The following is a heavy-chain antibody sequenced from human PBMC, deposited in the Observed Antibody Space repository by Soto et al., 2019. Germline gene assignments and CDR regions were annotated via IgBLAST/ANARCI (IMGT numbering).Heavy chain of an antibody. CDR1: GYSFAAYW. Sequence: GASLKISCTGSGYSFAAYWIGWVRQMPGKGLEWMGIIYPADSETKYSPSFQGQVTISADRSINTAYLQWTSLRASDTAMYDCARRGSGIWGFAYWARGTLVPVAS. CDR2: IYPADSET. D-gene: IGHD6-19*01. CDR3: ARRGSGIWGFAY. J-gene: IGHJ4*02. V-gene: IGHV5-51*01.